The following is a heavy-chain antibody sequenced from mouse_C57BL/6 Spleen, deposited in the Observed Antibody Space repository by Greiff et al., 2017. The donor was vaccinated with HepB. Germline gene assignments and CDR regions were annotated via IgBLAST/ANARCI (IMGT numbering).Heavy chain of an antibody. D-gene: IGHD1-1*01. CDR2: IHPNSGST. J-gene: IGHJ1*03. CDR1: GYTFTSYW. Sequence: VQLQQPGAELVKPGASVKLSCKASGYTFTSYWMHWVKQRPGQGLEWIGMIHPNSGSTNYNEKFKSKATLTVDKSSSTAYMQLSSLTSEDSAVYYCAREAGLYGSSKYFDVWGTGTTVTVSS. V-gene: IGHV1-64*01. CDR3: AREAGLYGSSKYFDV.